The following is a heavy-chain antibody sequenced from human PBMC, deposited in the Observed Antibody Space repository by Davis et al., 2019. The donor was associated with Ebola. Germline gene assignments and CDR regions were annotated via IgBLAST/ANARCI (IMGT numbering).Heavy chain of an antibody. D-gene: IGHD5-24*01. V-gene: IGHV3-53*05. CDR3: VKGEMASPGDY. CDR2: IYNDGTT. Sequence: GESLKISCAASGLTVSNAYLGWVRQAPGKGLDWVSVIYNDGTTYYGDSLKGRFPISRDISKNTLYLQMSSLRNNDTAVYYCVKGEMASPGDYWGQGTLVTVSS. CDR1: GLTVSNAY. J-gene: IGHJ4*02.